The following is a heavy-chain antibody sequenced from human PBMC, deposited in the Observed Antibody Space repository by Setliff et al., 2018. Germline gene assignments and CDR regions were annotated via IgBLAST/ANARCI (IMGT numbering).Heavy chain of an antibody. V-gene: IGHV3-33*08. CDR2: IWHDGGNK. CDR1: GFTFSNYR. CDR3: ARTSTNIASRLFDY. J-gene: IGHJ4*02. Sequence: PGGSLRLSCAASGFTFSNYRMHWVRQAPGKGLEWVAVIWHDGGNKYHADSVKGRFTISRDNSKNTLYLQMNSLRPEDTAVYYCARTSTNIASRLFDYWGQGTLVTVSS. D-gene: IGHD6-6*01.